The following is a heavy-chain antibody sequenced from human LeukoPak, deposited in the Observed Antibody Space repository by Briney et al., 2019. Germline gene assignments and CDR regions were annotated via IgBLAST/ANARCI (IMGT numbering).Heavy chain of an antibody. J-gene: IGHJ4*02. CDR2: INPNSGGT. Sequence: ASVKVSFKASGYTFTGYYMHWVRQAPGQGLERMGWINPNSGGTNYAQKFQGRVTMTRDTSISTAYMELSRLRSDDTAVYYCARGRHSTSGPSHYWGQGTLVTVSS. CDR1: GYTFTGYY. V-gene: IGHV1-2*02. CDR3: ARGRHSTSGPSHY. D-gene: IGHD5-12*01.